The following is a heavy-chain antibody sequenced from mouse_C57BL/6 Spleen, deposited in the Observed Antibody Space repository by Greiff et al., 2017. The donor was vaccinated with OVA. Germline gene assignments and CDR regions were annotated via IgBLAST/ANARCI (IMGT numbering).Heavy chain of an antibody. J-gene: IGHJ2*01. CDR2: INPNNGGT. Sequence: EVQLQQSGPELVKPGASVKISCKASGYTFTDYYMNWVKQSHGKRLEWIGDINPNNGGTSYNQKFKGKATLTVDKSSSTAYMVLRSQTTEDSAIYYSARGVTTEADYWGQETTHTDSS. CDR1: GYTFTDYY. D-gene: IGHD1-1*01. CDR3: ARGVTTEADY. V-gene: IGHV1-26*01.